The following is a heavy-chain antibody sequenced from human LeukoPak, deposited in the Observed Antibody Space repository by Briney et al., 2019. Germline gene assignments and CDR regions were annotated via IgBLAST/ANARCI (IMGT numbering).Heavy chain of an antibody. D-gene: IGHD3-10*01. J-gene: IGHJ6*02. CDR2: ISYDGSNK. V-gene: IGHV3-30-3*01. CDR3: ARVAGPYYYYYGMDV. CDR1: GFTFSSYA. Sequence: HTGRSLRLSCAASGFTFSSYAMHWVRQAPGKGLEWVAVISYDGSNKYYADSVKGRFTISRDSSKNTLYLQMNSLRAEDTAVYYCARVAGPYYYYYGMDVWGQGTTVTVSS.